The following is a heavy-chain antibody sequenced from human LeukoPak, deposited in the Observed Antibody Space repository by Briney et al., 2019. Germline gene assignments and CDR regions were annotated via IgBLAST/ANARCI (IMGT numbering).Heavy chain of an antibody. CDR3: ARGSERFLEWSPFDY. V-gene: IGHV3-30*04. Sequence: PGGSLRLSCAASGFTFSSYAMHWVRQAPGKGLEWVAVISYDGSNKYYADSVKGRFIISRDNSKNTLYLQMNSLRAEDTAVYYCARGSERFLEWSPFDYWGQGTLVTVSS. D-gene: IGHD3-3*01. CDR2: ISYDGSNK. J-gene: IGHJ4*02. CDR1: GFTFSSYA.